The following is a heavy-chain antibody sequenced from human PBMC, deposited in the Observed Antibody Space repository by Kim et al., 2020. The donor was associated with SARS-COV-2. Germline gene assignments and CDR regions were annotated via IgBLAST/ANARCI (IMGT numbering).Heavy chain of an antibody. Sequence: YAQKVQGRVTMTTDTSASTAYMELRSLRSDDTAVYYCARDMSSSTYYFEYWGQGTLVTVSS. V-gene: IGHV1-18*01. CDR3: ARDMSSSTYYFEY. D-gene: IGHD2-15*01. J-gene: IGHJ4*02.